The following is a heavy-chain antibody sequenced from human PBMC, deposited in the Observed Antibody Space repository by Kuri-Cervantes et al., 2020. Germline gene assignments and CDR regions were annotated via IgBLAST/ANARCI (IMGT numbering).Heavy chain of an antibody. J-gene: IGHJ3*02. V-gene: IGHV1/OR15-1*02. CDR2: INPNSGGT. CDR1: GYIFTNYY. Sequence: ASVKVSCKASGYIFTNYYMHWVRQAPGQELGWMGRINPNSGGTNYAQKFQGRVTMTRDTSISTAYTELSSLRSEDTATYYCARDLDYYDSSGYSHAFDIWGQGTMVTVSS. CDR3: ARDLDYYDSSGYSHAFDI. D-gene: IGHD3-22*01.